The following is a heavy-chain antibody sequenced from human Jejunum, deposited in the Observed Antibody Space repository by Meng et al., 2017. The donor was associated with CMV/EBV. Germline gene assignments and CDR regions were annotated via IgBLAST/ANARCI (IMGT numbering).Heavy chain of an antibody. CDR3: ARDPSNTSGRYAYFDS. CDR2: ISCYNGDT. J-gene: IGHJ4*02. D-gene: IGHD6-19*01. CDR1: GCTFTHHG. V-gene: IGHV1-18*01. Sequence: QVQLLQLGVEVKKPGASWLVSCRASGCTFTHHGISWIRQAPGQGLEWLGWISCYNGDTIYAQKVQGRFTMTMDKSASTAYMDLRSLRSDDTAIYYCARDPSNTSGRYAYFDSWGQGTLVTVSS.